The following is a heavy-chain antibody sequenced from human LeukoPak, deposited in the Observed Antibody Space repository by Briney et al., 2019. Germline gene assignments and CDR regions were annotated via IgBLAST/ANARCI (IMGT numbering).Heavy chain of an antibody. D-gene: IGHD3-22*01. V-gene: IGHV4-59*08. CDR2: IYYSGST. CDR3: ARLEGHYYDSSGYFDY. CDR1: GGSISSYY. J-gene: IGHJ4*02. Sequence: PSETLSLTCTVSGGSISSYYWSWIRQPPGKGLEWIGYIYYSGSTNYNPSLKSRVTISVDTSKNQFSLKLSSVTAADTAVYYCARLEGHYYDSSGYFDYWGQGTLVTVSS.